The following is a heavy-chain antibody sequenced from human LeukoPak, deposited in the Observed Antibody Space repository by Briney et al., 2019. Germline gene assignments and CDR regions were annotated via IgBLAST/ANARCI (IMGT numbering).Heavy chain of an antibody. CDR1: GGTFSSYA. Sequence: SVKVSCKASGGTFSSYALSWVRTAPGQGLEWMGGIIPIFGTANYAQKFQGRVTITADESTSTAYMELSSLRSEDTAVYYCAAVVPAVMGYFDYWGQGTLVTVSS. V-gene: IGHV1-69*13. D-gene: IGHD2-2*01. J-gene: IGHJ4*02. CDR2: IIPIFGTA. CDR3: AAVVPAVMGYFDY.